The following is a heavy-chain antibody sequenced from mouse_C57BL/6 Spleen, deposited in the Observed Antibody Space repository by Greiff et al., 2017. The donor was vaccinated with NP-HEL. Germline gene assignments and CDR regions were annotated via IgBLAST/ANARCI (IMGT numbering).Heavy chain of an antibody. Sequence: QLQLQQPGAELVMPGASVKLSCKASGYTFTSYWMHWVKQRPGQGLEWIGEIDPSDSYTNYNQKFKGKSTLTVDKSSSTAYMQLSSLTSEDSAVYYCASSGGYYDYEIWFAYWGQGALVTVSA. V-gene: IGHV1-69*01. CDR3: ASSGGYYDYEIWFAY. J-gene: IGHJ3*01. CDR1: GYTFTSYW. D-gene: IGHD2-4*01. CDR2: IDPSDSYT.